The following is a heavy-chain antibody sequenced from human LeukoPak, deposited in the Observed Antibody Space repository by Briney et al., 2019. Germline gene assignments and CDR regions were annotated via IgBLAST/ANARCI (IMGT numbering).Heavy chain of an antibody. CDR2: IYHSGST. Sequence: SETLSLTCAVSGYSISSGYYWGWIRQPPGKGLEWIGSIYHSGSTYYNPSLKSRVTITVDTSKNQFSLTLSSVTAADTAVYYCARHFSRGNWFDPWGQGTLVTVSS. CDR1: GYSISSGYY. CDR3: ARHFSRGNWFDP. J-gene: IGHJ5*02. V-gene: IGHV4-38-2*01. D-gene: IGHD3-3*02.